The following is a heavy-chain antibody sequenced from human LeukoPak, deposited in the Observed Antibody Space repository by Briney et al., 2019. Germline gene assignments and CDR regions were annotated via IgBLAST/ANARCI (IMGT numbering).Heavy chain of an antibody. J-gene: IGHJ4*02. Sequence: ASVKVSCKASGYTFTGYYMHWVRQAPGQGLEWMGWINPNSGGTNYAQKFQGRVTMTRDTSISTAYMELSRLRSDDTVVYYCARAEYSSSWYNSYFDYWGQGTLVTVSS. CDR1: GYTFTGYY. CDR2: INPNSGGT. V-gene: IGHV1-2*02. D-gene: IGHD6-13*01. CDR3: ARAEYSSSWYNSYFDY.